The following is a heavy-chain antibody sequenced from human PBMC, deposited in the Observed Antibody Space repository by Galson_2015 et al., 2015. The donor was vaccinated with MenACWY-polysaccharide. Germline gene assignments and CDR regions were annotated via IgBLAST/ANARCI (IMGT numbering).Heavy chain of an antibody. J-gene: IGHJ6*02. CDR2: ISSSSYI. CDR3: ARVRSTSRRYYYGMDV. CDR1: GFTFSNAC. D-gene: IGHD2-2*01. V-gene: IGHV3-69-1*01. Sequence: SLRLSCAASGFTFSNACMNWVRQAPGKGLEWVSSISSSSYIYYADSVKGRFTISRDNAKNSLYLQMNSLRAEDTAVYYCARVRSTSRRYYYGMDVWGQGTTVTVSS.